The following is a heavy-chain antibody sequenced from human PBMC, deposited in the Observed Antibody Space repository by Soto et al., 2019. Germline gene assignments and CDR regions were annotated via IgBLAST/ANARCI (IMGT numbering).Heavy chain of an antibody. CDR3: ARSDGYNFNWLES. CDR2: MNPNSVNT. V-gene: IGHV1-8*01. J-gene: IGHJ5*01. D-gene: IGHD2-21*01. Sequence: QVQLVQSGAEVKTPGASVKVSCKASGYTFASYDINWVRQATGQGLEWMGWMNPNSVNTGYAQKFQGRLTMTRDTALSIAHMELSSMRNEDTAVYYCARSDGYNFNWLESWGQGTLVTVSA. CDR1: GYTFASYD.